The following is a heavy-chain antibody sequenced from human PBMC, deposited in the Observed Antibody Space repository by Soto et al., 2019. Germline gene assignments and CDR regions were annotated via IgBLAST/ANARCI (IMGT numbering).Heavy chain of an antibody. CDR1: GGSISSGGYY. CDR2: IYYSGST. Sequence: NPSETLSLTCTVSGGSISSGGYYWSWILQHPGKGLEWIGYIYYSGSTYYNPSLKSRVTISVDTSKNQFSLKLSSVTATDTAVYYCARDIVATGFFDPWGQGTLVTV. CDR3: ARDIVATGFFDP. D-gene: IGHD5-12*01. J-gene: IGHJ5*02. V-gene: IGHV4-31*03.